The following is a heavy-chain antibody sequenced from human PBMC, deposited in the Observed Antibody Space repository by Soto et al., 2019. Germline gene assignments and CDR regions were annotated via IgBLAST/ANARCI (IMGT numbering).Heavy chain of an antibody. CDR1: GFTFSSYA. Sequence: GGSLRLSCAASGFTFSSYALHWVRQAPGKGLEWVALISYDGSDKDYADSVKGRFTISRDNSRNTLFLQMNSLRAEDTAVYYCAIRASYYDSSGYFDYWGQGTLVTVSS. J-gene: IGHJ4*02. D-gene: IGHD3-22*01. CDR2: ISYDGSDK. CDR3: AIRASYYDSSGYFDY. V-gene: IGHV3-30-3*01.